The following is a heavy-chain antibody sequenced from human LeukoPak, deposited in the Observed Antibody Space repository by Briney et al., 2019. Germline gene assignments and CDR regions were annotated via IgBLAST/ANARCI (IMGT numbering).Heavy chain of an antibody. V-gene: IGHV1-8*01. J-gene: IGHJ4*02. CDR1: GYTFSSYD. CDR3: ARGPEATQLSLGYHFDS. CDR2: MNPHSGNT. D-gene: IGHD1-1*01. Sequence: LGASVKVSCKASGYTFSSYDINWVRQAIGQGLEWMGWMNPHSGNTGYARKFQGRVTMTRDTSISTAYMELSSLTSDDTAVYYCARGPEATQLSLGYHFDSWGQGTLVTVSS.